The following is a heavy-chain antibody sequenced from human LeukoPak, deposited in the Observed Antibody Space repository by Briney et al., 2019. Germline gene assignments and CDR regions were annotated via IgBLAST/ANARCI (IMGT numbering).Heavy chain of an antibody. V-gene: IGHV3-9*01. CDR2: ISWNSGSI. D-gene: IGHD3-22*01. J-gene: IGHJ3*02. Sequence: GRSLRLSCAASGFTFDDYAMHWVRQAPGKGLEWVSGISWNSGSIGYADSVKGRFTISRDNAKNSLYLQMNSLRAEDTALYYCAKSRRYYYDSSGYPRGAFDIWGQGTMVTVSS. CDR3: AKSRRYYYDSSGYPRGAFDI. CDR1: GFTFDDYA.